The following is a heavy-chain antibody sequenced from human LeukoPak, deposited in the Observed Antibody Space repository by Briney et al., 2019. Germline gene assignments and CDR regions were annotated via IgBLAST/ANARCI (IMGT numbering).Heavy chain of an antibody. J-gene: IGHJ4*02. Sequence: SETLSLTCSVSGVSVNSRYWSWVRQPPEKGLEWIGYIHYSGATNYNPSLKSRVSISIDTPRNQFSLSLSSVTAADTAVYYCAREDPLTAHFDYWGQGTLVTDSS. CDR2: IHYSGAT. CDR3: AREDPLTAHFDY. V-gene: IGHV4-59*02. CDR1: GVSVNSRY. D-gene: IGHD2-21*02.